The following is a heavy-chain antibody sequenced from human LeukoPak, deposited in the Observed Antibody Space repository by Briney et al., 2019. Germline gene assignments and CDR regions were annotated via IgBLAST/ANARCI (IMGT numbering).Heavy chain of an antibody. J-gene: IGHJ4*02. V-gene: IGHV3-30-3*01. Sequence: PGGSLRLSCAASGFTFSNYAMHWVRQAPGKGLEWVALMSYDGSSKYYADSVKGRFTISRDNAKNSLYLQMNSLRAEDTAVYYCAREWREQGGLDYWGQGTLVTVSS. CDR2: MSYDGSSK. CDR1: GFTFSNYA. D-gene: IGHD1-26*01. CDR3: AREWREQGGLDY.